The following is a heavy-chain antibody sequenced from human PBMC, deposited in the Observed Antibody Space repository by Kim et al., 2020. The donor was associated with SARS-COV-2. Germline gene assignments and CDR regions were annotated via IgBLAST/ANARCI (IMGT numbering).Heavy chain of an antibody. D-gene: IGHD2-2*01. Sequence: FQGRVTMTRDTSSSTAYLELSRLRSDDTAVYYCARDLCSRVVPANYGMDVWGQGTTVTVSS. CDR3: ARDLCSRVVPANYGMDV. V-gene: IGHV1-2*02. J-gene: IGHJ6*02.